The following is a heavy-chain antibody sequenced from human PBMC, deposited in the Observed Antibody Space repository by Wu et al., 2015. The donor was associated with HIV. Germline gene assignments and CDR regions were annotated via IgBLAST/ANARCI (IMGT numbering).Heavy chain of an antibody. D-gene: IGHD6-19*01. V-gene: IGHV1-8*01. J-gene: IGHJ4*02. CDR1: GYTFTSYD. Sequence: QVQLVQSGAEMRKPGSSVKVSCKASGYTFTSYDINWVRQATGQGLEWMGWMNPKSGNTGYAQKFQGRVTMTRDNSINSAYMELSSLRSEDTAIYYCARQRAYSSGWYVYDYWGQGTLVTVSS. CDR3: ARQRAYSSGWYVYDY. CDR2: MNPKSGNT.